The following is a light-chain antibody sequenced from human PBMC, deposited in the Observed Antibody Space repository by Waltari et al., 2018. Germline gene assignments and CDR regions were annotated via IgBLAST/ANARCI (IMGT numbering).Light chain of an antibody. J-gene: IGKJ1*01. CDR3: QKYGRLPAT. CDR1: QSVSRT. Sequence: EIVLTQSPGTLSLSPGERATLSCRASQSVSRTLAWYQQKPGQAPRLLIYDASTRATGIADRFSGSGSGTDFSLTISRLEPEDFAVYYCQKYGRLPATFGQGTKVKIK. CDR2: DAS. V-gene: IGKV3-20*01.